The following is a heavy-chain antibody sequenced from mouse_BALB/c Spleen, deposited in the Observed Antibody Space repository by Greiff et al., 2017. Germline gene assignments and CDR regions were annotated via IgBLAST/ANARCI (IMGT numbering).Heavy chain of an antibody. CDR2: ISTYYGNT. D-gene: IGHD1-1*01. Sequence: QVQLQQSGPELVRPGVSVKISCKGSGYTFTDYAMHWVKQSHAKSLEWIGVISTYYGNTNYNQKFKGKATMTVDKSSSTAYMELARLTSEDSAIYYCARGLLRGWYFDVWGAGTTVTVSS. CDR3: ARGLLRGWYFDV. J-gene: IGHJ1*01. V-gene: IGHV1-67*01. CDR1: GYTFTDYA.